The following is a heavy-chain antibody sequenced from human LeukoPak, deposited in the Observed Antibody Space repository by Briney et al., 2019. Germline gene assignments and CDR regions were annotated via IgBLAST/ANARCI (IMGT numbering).Heavy chain of an antibody. J-gene: IGHJ4*02. D-gene: IGHD6-19*01. Sequence: GGSLRLSCAASGFTFSNFWMSWVRQAPGKGLEWVANIKQDGSENFYVDSVKGRFTISRDNAKKSLYLQMNSLRVEDTAVYYCARVQGSSGPGIFEYWGQGTLVTVSS. CDR3: ARVQGSSGPGIFEY. V-gene: IGHV3-7*01. CDR2: IKQDGSEN. CDR1: GFTFSNFW.